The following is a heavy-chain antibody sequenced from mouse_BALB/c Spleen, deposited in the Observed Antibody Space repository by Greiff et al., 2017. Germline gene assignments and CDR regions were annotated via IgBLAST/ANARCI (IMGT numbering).Heavy chain of an antibody. CDR1: GYTFTSYW. D-gene: IGHD2-3*01. CDR2: IYPGDGDT. Sequence: VQLQQSGAELARPGASVKLSCKASGYTFTSYWMQWVKQRPGQGLEWIGAIYPGDGDTRYTQKFKGKATLTADTSSSTAYMQLSSLASEDSAVYYCARHGYSYAMDYWGQGTSVTVSS. CDR3: ARHGYSYAMDY. J-gene: IGHJ4*01. V-gene: IGHV1-87*01.